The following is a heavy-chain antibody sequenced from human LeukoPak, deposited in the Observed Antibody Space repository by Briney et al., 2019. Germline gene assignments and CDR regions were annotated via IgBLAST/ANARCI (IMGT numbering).Heavy chain of an antibody. CDR2: ISAYNGNT. J-gene: IGHJ5*02. Sequence: ASVKVSCKASGYTFTSYGISWVRQAPGQGLEWMGWISAYNGNTNYAQKFQGRVTMTRDTSTSTVYMELSSLRSEDTAVYYCARSAGYADPNNWFDPWGQGTLVTVSS. V-gene: IGHV1-18*01. CDR3: ARSAGYADPNNWFDP. CDR1: GYTFTSYG. D-gene: IGHD5-18*01.